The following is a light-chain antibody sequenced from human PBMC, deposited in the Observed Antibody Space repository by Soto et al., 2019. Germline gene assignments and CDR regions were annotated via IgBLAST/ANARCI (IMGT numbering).Light chain of an antibody. CDR3: ISYKSSSTSYV. J-gene: IGLJ1*01. CDR2: EVS. Sequence: QSLLTQPASVSGSPGHSITISCTGTSSDVGGYNYVAWYQQHPGKVPRLMIYEVSNRPSGVSNRFSGSKSGSTASLTISGLQAEDEADHYCISYKSSSTSYVFGTGTKVTVL. CDR1: SSDVGGYNY. V-gene: IGLV2-14*01.